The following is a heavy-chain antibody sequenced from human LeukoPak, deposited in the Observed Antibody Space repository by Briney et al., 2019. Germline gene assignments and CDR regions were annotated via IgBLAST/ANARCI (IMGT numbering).Heavy chain of an antibody. V-gene: IGHV1-8*01. CDR3: ARANYYGSGKKDLDY. Sequence: ASVKVSCKASGYTFTTYDINWVRQAPGQGLEWMGWMNPNSGNTGYAQTFQGRVTMTRNTSISTAYMELSSLRSEDTAVYYCARANYYGSGKKDLDYWGQGTLVTVSS. CDR2: MNPNSGNT. D-gene: IGHD3-10*01. CDR1: GYTFTTYD. J-gene: IGHJ4*02.